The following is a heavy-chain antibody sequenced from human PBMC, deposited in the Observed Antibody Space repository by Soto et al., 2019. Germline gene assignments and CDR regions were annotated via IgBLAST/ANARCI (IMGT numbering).Heavy chain of an antibody. J-gene: IGHJ5*02. D-gene: IGHD3-9*01. CDR3: ARDDGLLENWFDP. V-gene: IGHV4-31*03. Sequence: QVQLQESGPGLVKPSQTLSLTCTVSGGSISSGGYYWSWIRQHPGKGLEWIGYIYYSGSTYYNPSLQSRVTISVDTSKNQFSLKLSSVTAADTAVYYCARDDGLLENWFDPWGQGTLVTVSS. CDR2: IYYSGST. CDR1: GGSISSGGYY.